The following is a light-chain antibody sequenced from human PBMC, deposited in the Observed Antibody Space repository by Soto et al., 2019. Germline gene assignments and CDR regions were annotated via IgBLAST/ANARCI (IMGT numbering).Light chain of an antibody. V-gene: IGLV2-14*01. CDR3: SSYTSSSTLV. J-gene: IGLJ2*01. Sequence: QSALTQPASVSGSPGQSITISCTGTSSDVGGFNYVSWYQQHPGKAPKLMIYEVSNRPSGVSNRFSGSKSGNTASLTVSGLQGEDEADYYCSSYTSSSTLVFGGGTKLHRP. CDR2: EVS. CDR1: SSDVGGFNY.